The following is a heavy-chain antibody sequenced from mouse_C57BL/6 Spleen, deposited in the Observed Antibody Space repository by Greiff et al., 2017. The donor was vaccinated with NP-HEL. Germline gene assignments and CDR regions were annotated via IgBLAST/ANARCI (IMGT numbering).Heavy chain of an antibody. CDR2: ISSGSSTI. Sequence: EVQWVESGGGLVKPGGSLKLSCAASGFTFSDYGMHWVRQAPEKGLEWVAYISSGSSTIYYADTVKGRFTISRDNAKNTLFLQMTSLRSEDTAMYYCAREATVVARGFAYWGQGTLVTVSA. D-gene: IGHD1-1*01. CDR3: AREATVVARGFAY. J-gene: IGHJ3*01. CDR1: GFTFSDYG. V-gene: IGHV5-17*01.